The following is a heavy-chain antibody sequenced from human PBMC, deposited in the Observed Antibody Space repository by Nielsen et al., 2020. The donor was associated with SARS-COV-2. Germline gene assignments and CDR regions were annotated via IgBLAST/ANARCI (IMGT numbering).Heavy chain of an antibody. CDR3: ARIVPYDILTGYYNFDY. D-gene: IGHD3-9*01. J-gene: IGHJ4*02. CDR2: ISAYNGNT. Sequence: ASVKVSCKASGYTFTSYGISWVRQAPGQGLEWMGWISAYNGNTNYAQKLQGRVTMTTDTSTSTAYMELRSLRSDDTAVYYCARIVPYDILTGYYNFDYWGQGTLVTVSS. V-gene: IGHV1-18*04. CDR1: GYTFTSYG.